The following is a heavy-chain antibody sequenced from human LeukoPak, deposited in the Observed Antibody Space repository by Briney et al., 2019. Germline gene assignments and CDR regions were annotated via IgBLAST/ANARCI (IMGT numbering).Heavy chain of an antibody. J-gene: IGHJ3*02. CDR1: GYTFTSYG. V-gene: IGHV1-18*01. CDR2: ISAYNGNT. CDR3: ARGGIAVAEGDAFDI. Sequence: GASVKVSCKASGYTFTSYGISWVRQAPGQGLEWMGWISAYNGNTNYSQKLHGRVTMTTDTSTSKAYVELRSLRSDDTAVCYCARGGIAVAEGDAFDIWGQGTMVTVSS. D-gene: IGHD6-19*01.